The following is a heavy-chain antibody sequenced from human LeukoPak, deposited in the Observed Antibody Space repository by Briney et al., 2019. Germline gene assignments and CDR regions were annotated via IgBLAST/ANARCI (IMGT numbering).Heavy chain of an antibody. CDR3: ARSLVVPAAIFHNWFDP. D-gene: IGHD2-2*01. CDR1: GGSFSGYY. V-gene: IGHV4-59*01. CDR2: IYYSGST. Sequence: SETLSLTCAVYGGSFSGYYWNWIRQPPGKGLEWIGYIYYSGSTNYNPSLKSRVTISVDTSKNQFSLKLSSVTAADTAVYYCARSLVVPAAIFHNWFDPWGQGTLVTVSS. J-gene: IGHJ5*02.